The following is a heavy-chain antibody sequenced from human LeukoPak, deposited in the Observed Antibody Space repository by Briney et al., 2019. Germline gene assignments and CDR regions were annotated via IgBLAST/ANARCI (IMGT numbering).Heavy chain of an antibody. CDR3: AGDLGGYDSNQGPLDAFDI. Sequence: GGSLRLSCAASGFTVSSNHMCWVRQAPGKGLEWVSVIYSAGSTYYADSVKGRFTISRDNSKNTLYLQMNSLRAEDTAIYYCAGDLGGYDSNQGPLDAFDIWGQGTMVTVSS. J-gene: IGHJ3*02. D-gene: IGHD3-22*01. CDR1: GFTVSSNH. CDR2: IYSAGST. V-gene: IGHV3-53*01.